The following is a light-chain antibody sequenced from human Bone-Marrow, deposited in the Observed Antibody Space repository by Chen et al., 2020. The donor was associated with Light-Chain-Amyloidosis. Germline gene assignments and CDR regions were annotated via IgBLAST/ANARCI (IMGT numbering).Light chain of an antibody. CDR2: KND. CDR1: TSNIGSDA. J-gene: IGLJ3*02. CDR3: AGWDDSLNSWL. Sequence: QSVLTQPPSASGTPGQRVTISCSGATSNIGSDAVTWYQHVPGTAPKLLIYKNDRRPSGIPDRFSGSKSGTSASLAISGLQSEDEADYFCAGWDDSLNSWLFGGGTKLTVL. V-gene: IGLV1-44*01.